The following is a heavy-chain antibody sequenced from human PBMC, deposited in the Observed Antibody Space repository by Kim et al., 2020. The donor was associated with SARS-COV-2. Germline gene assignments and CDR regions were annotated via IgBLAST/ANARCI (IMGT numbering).Heavy chain of an antibody. D-gene: IGHD3-9*01. CDR3: AREFGRYFDWLLVDGGLMDV. J-gene: IGHJ6*02. Sequence: FTISRDNAKNSLYLQMNSLRAEDTAVYYCAREFGRYFDWLLVDGGLMDVWGQGTTVTVSS. V-gene: IGHV3-11*06.